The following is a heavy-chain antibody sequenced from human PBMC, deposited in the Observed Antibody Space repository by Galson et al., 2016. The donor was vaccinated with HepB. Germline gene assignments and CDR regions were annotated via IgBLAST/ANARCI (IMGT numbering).Heavy chain of an antibody. V-gene: IGHV5-10-1*01. Sequence: QSGAEVKKPGESLRISCKTSGYSFTSYWISWVRQMPGNGLEWMGRIDPSGSYTKYSPSFRGHVTISVDKSTSTAYLEFTSLKSSDNAMYYCARHCSGGSCYHPDYWGQGTLDAVSS. J-gene: IGHJ4*02. CDR1: GYSFTSYW. CDR2: IDPSGSYT. CDR3: ARHCSGGSCYHPDY. D-gene: IGHD2-15*01.